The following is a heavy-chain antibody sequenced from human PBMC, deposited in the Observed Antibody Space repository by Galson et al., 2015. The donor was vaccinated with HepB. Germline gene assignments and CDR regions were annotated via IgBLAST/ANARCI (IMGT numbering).Heavy chain of an antibody. Sequence: ETLSLTCTVSGGSISSSSYYWGWIRQPPGKGLEWIGSIYYSGSTYYNPSLKSRVTISVDTSKNQFSLKLSSVTAADTAVYYCARLVWPPEYYFDYWGQGTLVTVSS. D-gene: IGHD6-6*01. CDR2: IYYSGST. V-gene: IGHV4-39*01. CDR1: GGSISSSSYY. CDR3: ARLVWPPEYYFDY. J-gene: IGHJ4*02.